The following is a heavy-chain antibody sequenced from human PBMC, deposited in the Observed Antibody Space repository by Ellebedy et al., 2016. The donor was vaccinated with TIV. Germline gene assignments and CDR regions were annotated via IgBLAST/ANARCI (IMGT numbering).Heavy chain of an antibody. D-gene: IGHD5-12*01. J-gene: IGHJ5*02. V-gene: IGHV3-9*01. Sequence: SLKISCAASGFTFDDYAMHWVRQAPGKGLEWVSGISWNSGSIGYADSVKGRFTISRDNAKNSLYLQMNSLRAEDTAVYYCARMGYPSLGDWFDPWGQGTLVTVSS. CDR3: ARMGYPSLGDWFDP. CDR2: ISWNSGSI. CDR1: GFTFDDYA.